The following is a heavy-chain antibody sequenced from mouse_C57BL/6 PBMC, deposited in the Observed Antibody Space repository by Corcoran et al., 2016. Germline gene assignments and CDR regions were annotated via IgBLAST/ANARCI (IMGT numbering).Heavy chain of an antibody. Sequence: QIQLVQSGPELKKPGETAKLPCTASGYAFTASGMSGVKQAPGRGLTWMGWINPYSGVPTYVDDFKGRFAFSLPTSASTAYLQINNLKNEDTATYFCARTSDGYLYCAMDYWGQGTSVTVS. CDR3: ARTSDGYLYCAMDY. CDR1: GYAFTASG. CDR2: INPYSGVP. V-gene: IGHV9-3*01. J-gene: IGHJ4*01. D-gene: IGHD2-3*01.